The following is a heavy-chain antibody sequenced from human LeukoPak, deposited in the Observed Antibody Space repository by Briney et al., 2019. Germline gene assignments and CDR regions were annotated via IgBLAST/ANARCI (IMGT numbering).Heavy chain of an antibody. J-gene: IGHJ6*03. Sequence: GGSLRLSCAVSGFSFSTYSFNWVRQSPGKGLEWVSSIGSGTSYTYYADSVKGRFTISRDDAKNSLYLQMDSLRAEDTGVYYCAREDPSRVYYYYMDVWGNGTTVTVSS. CDR3: AREDPSRVYYYYMDV. V-gene: IGHV3-21*01. CDR1: GFSFSTYS. CDR2: IGSGTSYT.